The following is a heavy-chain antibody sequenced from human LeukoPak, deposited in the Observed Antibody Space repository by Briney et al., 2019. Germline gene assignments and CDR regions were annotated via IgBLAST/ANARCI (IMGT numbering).Heavy chain of an antibody. CDR3: ARALVGATTVDY. J-gene: IGHJ4*02. CDR1: GFTFSSYA. V-gene: IGHV3-23*01. D-gene: IGHD1-26*01. Sequence: GGSLRLSCAASGFTFSSYAMSWVRQAPGKGLEWVSVISDNGGGTYYADSVKGRFTISRDNSKNTLCLQMNSLRSEDTAVYYCARALVGATTVDYWGQGTLVTVSS. CDR2: ISDNGGGT.